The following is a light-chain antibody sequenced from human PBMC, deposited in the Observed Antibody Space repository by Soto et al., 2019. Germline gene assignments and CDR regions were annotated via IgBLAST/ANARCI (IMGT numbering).Light chain of an antibody. CDR3: QHRCNRFS. CDR1: QSLSTV. CDR2: DAS. Sequence: IVLTQSPATLSLSPGERATLSCRASQSLSTVLAWYQQKPGQAPRLLIYDASNRATGIPVRFSGSGSGTELTLTITSLEPEDFVVYYSQHRCNRFSCGPGTTVEVK. V-gene: IGKV3-11*01. J-gene: IGKJ3*01.